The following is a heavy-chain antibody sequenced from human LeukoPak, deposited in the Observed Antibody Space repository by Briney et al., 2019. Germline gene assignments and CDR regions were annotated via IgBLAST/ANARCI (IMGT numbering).Heavy chain of an antibody. CDR2: VNHSGST. V-gene: IGHV4-34*01. Sequence: KASETLSLTGAVYGGSFSGHYWSWIRQPPGKGLDWIGEVNHSGSTNYNPSLKSRVTISVDTSKNQFSLKLSSVTAADTAVYYCARGEGNYYDSSGYYIDYWGQGTLVTVSS. CDR1: GGSFSGHY. J-gene: IGHJ4*02. CDR3: ARGEGNYYDSSGYYIDY. D-gene: IGHD3-22*01.